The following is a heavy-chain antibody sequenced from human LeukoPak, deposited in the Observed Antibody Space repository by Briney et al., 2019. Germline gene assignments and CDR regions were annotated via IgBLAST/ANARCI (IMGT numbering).Heavy chain of an antibody. CDR1: GFTFSTYA. CDR2: INGIGNQT. J-gene: IGHJ5*02. V-gene: IGHV3-23*01. CDR3: TREGMGTTFSAWFDP. D-gene: IGHD1-7*01. Sequence: GGSLRLSCAASGFTFSTYAMIWVRQAPGKGLEWVSSINGIGNQTYYADSVRGRFTVSRDNSKNTMYLQVNSLRAEDTAVYYCTREGMGTTFSAWFDPWGQGTLVTVSS.